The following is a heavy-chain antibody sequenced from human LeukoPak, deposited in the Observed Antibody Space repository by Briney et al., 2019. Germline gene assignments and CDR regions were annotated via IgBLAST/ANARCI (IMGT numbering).Heavy chain of an antibody. J-gene: IGHJ6*03. CDR3: TTLVVVPAGMDV. CDR2: IKSKTVGGTT. V-gene: IGHV3-15*01. CDR1: GFTFSNAW. D-gene: IGHD2-2*01. Sequence: GGSLRLSCAASGFTFSNAWMSWVRQAPGKGLEWVGRIKSKTVGGTTDYAAPVKGRFTISRDDSKNTLYLQMNSLKTEDTAVYYCTTLVVVPAGMDVWGKGTTVTVSS.